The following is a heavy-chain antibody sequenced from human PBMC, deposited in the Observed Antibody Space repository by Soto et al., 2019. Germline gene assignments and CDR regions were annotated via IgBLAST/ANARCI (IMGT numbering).Heavy chain of an antibody. CDR1: GDSISNLDYF. CDR2: IYKSATT. Sequence: PSETLSLTCSVSGDSISNLDYFWAWIRQPPGQALEYIGYIYKSATTYYNPSFESRVAISVDTSQSQFSLNVNSVTAADTAVYFCARGRYCLTGRCFPNWFDSWGQGALVTVSS. J-gene: IGHJ5*01. D-gene: IGHD7-27*01. V-gene: IGHV4-30-4*01. CDR3: ARGRYCLTGRCFPNWFDS.